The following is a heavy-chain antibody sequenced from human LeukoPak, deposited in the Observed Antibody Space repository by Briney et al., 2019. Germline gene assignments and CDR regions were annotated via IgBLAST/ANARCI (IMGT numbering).Heavy chain of an antibody. D-gene: IGHD3-22*01. CDR1: GYTFTSYG. Sequence: ASVKVSCKASGYTFTSYGIIWVRQAPGQGLEWMGWISAYNGNTNYAQKLQGRVTMTTDTSTSTAYMELRSLRSDDTAVYYCAREQYYYDSSGYYGAFDIWGQGTMVTVSS. J-gene: IGHJ3*02. V-gene: IGHV1-18*01. CDR3: AREQYYYDSSGYYGAFDI. CDR2: ISAYNGNT.